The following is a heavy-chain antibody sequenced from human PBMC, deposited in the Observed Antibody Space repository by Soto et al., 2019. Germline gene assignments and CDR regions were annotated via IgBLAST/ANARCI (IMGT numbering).Heavy chain of an antibody. J-gene: IGHJ4*02. D-gene: IGHD6-19*01. CDR3: ARHVDPRIAVADSYYFDY. Sequence: SETLSLTCTVSGVSISSYYWSWIRQPPGKGLEWIGYIYYSGSTNYNPSLKSRVTISVDTSKNQFSLKLSSVTAADTAVYYCARHVDPRIAVADSYYFDYWGQGTLVTVSS. CDR1: GVSISSYY. V-gene: IGHV4-59*08. CDR2: IYYSGST.